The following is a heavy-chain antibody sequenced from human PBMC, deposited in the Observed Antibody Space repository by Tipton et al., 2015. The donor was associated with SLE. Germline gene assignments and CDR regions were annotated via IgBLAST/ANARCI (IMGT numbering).Heavy chain of an antibody. J-gene: IGHJ3*02. CDR2: ISDSGGST. D-gene: IGHD3-10*01. CDR1: GFTFSSYG. Sequence: SLRLSCAASGFTFSSYGMGWVRQAPGKGLEWVSSISDSGGSTSYADSVKGRFTISRDNSRNTLYLRMNSLRAEDTAVYYCAKDLGEWDAFDIWGQGTLVTISS. CDR3: AKDLGEWDAFDI. V-gene: IGHV3-23*01.